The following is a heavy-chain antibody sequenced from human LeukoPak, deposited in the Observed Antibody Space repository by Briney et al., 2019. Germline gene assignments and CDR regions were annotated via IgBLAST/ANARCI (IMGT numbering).Heavy chain of an antibody. Sequence: EASVKVSCTASGGTFSSYAISWVRQAPGQGLEWMGGIIPIFGTANYAQKFQGRVTITADESTSTAYMELSSLRSEDTAVYYCARDEESRYYFDYWGQGTLVTVSS. CDR3: ARDEESRYYFDY. D-gene: IGHD2-2*01. J-gene: IGHJ4*02. CDR1: GGTFSSYA. CDR2: IIPIFGTA. V-gene: IGHV1-69*13.